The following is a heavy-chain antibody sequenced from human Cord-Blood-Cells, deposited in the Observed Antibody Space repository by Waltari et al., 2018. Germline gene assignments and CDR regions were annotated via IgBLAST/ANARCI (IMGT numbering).Heavy chain of an antibody. V-gene: IGHV1-18*01. D-gene: IGHD6-6*01. J-gene: IGHJ3*02. CDR2: ISAYNGNT. CDR3: ARDSWGGYSSSSGDAFDI. CDR1: GYTFTSNG. Sequence: QFQLVHPGPEVKKPGASVKVSCTAPGYTFTSNGISWVRPAPGQGLGWMGGISAYNGNTNYAQKLQGRVTMTTDTSTSTAYMGLRSLRSDDTAVYYCARDSWGGYSSSSGDAFDIWGQGTMVTVSS.